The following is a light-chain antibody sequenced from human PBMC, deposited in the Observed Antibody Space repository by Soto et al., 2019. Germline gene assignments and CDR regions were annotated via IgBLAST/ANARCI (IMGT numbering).Light chain of an antibody. CDR3: QQYGSSGT. Sequence: EVVLTQSPGTLSLSPGERATLSCRASQSLRSSLAWYQQKPGQAPRLLIYDASTRATGIPARFSGSGSGTDFTLTISGLQSEDFAVYYCQQYGSSGTFGQGTKVDI. V-gene: IGKV3-20*01. CDR1: QSLRSS. J-gene: IGKJ1*01. CDR2: DAS.